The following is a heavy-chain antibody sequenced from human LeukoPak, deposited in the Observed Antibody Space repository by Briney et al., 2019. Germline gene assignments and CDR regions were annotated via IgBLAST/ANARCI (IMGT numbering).Heavy chain of an antibody. CDR3: AREGQGYYDSSGYYHDAFDI. CDR1: GGSISSSNW. J-gene: IGHJ3*02. CDR2: IYHSGST. Sequence: SETLSLTCAVSGGSISSSNWWSWVRQPPGKGLEWIGEIYHSGSTNYNPSLKSRVTISVDTSKNQFSLKLSSVTAADTAVYYCAREGQGYYDSSGYYHDAFDIWGQGTMVTVSS. D-gene: IGHD3-22*01. V-gene: IGHV4-4*02.